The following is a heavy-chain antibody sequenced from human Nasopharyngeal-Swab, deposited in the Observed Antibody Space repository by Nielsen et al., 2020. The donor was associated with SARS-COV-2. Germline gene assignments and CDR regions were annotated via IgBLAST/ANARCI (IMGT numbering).Heavy chain of an antibody. CDR3: TRDGLWFGELSDYYYGMDV. CDR2: IRSKAYGGTT. D-gene: IGHD3-10*01. V-gene: IGHV3-49*03. Sequence: SLKISCPASGFTFGDYAMSWFRLAPGKGLEWVGFIRSKAYGGTTEYAASVKGRFTISRDDSKSIAYLQMNSLKTEDTAVYYCTRDGLWFGELSDYYYGMDVWGQGTTVTVSS. CDR1: GFTFGDYA. J-gene: IGHJ6*02.